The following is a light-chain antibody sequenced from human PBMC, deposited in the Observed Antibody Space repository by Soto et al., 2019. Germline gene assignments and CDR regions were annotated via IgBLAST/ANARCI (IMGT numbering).Light chain of an antibody. CDR3: HQYYRPYA. J-gene: IGKJ2*01. Sequence: DIQMTQSPSTLSASVGDRGTITFRAKKGISSWLDWYQQNPGKAPKLLIYKAFSLESGAPSRFSGRGSGTEFTLTITSLQPDVFAAYYCHQYYRPYAFGQGTKLEIK. CDR2: KAF. CDR1: KGISSW. V-gene: IGKV1-5*03.